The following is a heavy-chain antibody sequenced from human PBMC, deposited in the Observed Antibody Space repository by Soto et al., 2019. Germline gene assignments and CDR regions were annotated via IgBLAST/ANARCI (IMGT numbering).Heavy chain of an antibody. D-gene: IGHD1-1*01. CDR1: GFTFSTYA. CDR3: VKGYWKGDV. Sequence: EVQLLESGGGLVQPGGSLRLSCAASGFTFSTYAMNWVRQAPGNGLEWVSAISGSGGSIHYADSVKGRFTISRENSTNPLYLQMNSLRDEDTAVYHCVKGYWKGDVWGQGITVTVSS. CDR2: ISGSGGSI. J-gene: IGHJ6*01. V-gene: IGHV3-23*01.